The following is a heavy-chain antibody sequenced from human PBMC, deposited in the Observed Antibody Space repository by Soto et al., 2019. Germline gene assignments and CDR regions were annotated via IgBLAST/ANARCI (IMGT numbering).Heavy chain of an antibody. Sequence: GGSLRLSCAASGFTFSSYSMNWVRQAPGKGLEWVSSISSSSSYIYYADSVKGRFTISRDNAKNSLYLQMNSLRAEDTAVYYCARDIRMTAAADNWFDPWGQGTLVTVYS. CDR1: GFTFSSYS. J-gene: IGHJ5*02. CDR3: ARDIRMTAAADNWFDP. D-gene: IGHD6-13*01. V-gene: IGHV3-21*01. CDR2: ISSSSSYI.